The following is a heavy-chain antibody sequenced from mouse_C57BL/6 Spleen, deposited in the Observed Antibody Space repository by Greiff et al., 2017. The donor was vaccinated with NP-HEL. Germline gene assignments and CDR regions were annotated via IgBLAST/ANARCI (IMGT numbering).Heavy chain of an antibody. Sequence: EVKLMESGGGLVKPGGSPKLSCAASGFTFSDYGMHWVRQAPEKGLEWVAYISSGSSTIYYADTVKGRFTISRDNAKNTLFLQMTSLRSEDTAMYYCARKEGIQGYFDYWGQGTTLTVSS. CDR2: ISSGSSTI. V-gene: IGHV5-17*01. CDR3: ARKEGIQGYFDY. CDR1: GFTFSDYG. J-gene: IGHJ2*01.